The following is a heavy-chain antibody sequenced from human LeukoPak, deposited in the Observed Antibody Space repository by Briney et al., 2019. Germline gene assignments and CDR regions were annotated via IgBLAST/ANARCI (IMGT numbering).Heavy chain of an antibody. V-gene: IGHV1-2*02. Sequence: ASVKVSCKASGYTFTGYYMHWVRQAPGQGLEWMGWINPNSGGTNYAQKFQGRVTMTRDTSISTAYMELSRLRSDDTAVYYCARGGCSSSWYSSVDYYYYYGMDVWGQGTTVTVSS. CDR3: ARGGCSSSWYSSVDYYYYYGMDV. CDR2: INPNSGGT. D-gene: IGHD6-13*01. CDR1: GYTFTGYY. J-gene: IGHJ6*02.